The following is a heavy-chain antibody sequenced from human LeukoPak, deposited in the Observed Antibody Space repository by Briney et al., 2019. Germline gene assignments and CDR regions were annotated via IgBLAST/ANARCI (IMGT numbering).Heavy chain of an antibody. Sequence: GGSLRLSCVASGLTASHNVNNAMSWVRHAPGKGLEWVSGITTSGSTYYADSVKGRFTISRENSNNTLYLQMNSLRAEDTAVYYCARIGYSSSSLDYWGQGTLVTVSS. V-gene: IGHV3-66*01. CDR3: ARIGYSSSSLDY. CDR1: GLTASHNV. CDR2: ITTSGST. J-gene: IGHJ4*02. D-gene: IGHD6-6*01.